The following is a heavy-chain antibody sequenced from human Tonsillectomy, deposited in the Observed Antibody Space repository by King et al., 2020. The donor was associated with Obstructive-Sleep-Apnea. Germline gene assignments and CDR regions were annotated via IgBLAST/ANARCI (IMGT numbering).Heavy chain of an antibody. CDR3: ATLTVTRTYY. CDR1: GFTFSSYW. D-gene: IGHD4-17*01. J-gene: IGHJ4*01. CDR2: IKQDGSEK. V-gene: IGHV3-7*01. Sequence: VQLVESGGGLVQPGGSLRLSCAASGFTFSSYWMDWVRQAPGKGLEWVANIKQDGSEKYFVDSLRGRFSISRDNAKNSLFLQMNSLRAEDTAVYYCATLTVTRTYYWGPGTLVTVSS.